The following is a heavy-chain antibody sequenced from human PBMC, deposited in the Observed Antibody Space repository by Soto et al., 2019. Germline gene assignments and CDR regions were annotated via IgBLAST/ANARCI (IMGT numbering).Heavy chain of an antibody. J-gene: IGHJ6*02. CDR3: ARDLRLRCSGGSCYSHYGMDV. D-gene: IGHD2-15*01. Sequence: GGSLRLSCAASGFTFSSYWMHWVRQAPGKGLVWVSRINSDGSSTSYADSVKGRFTISRDNAKNTLYLQMNSLRGEDTAVYYCARDLRLRCSGGSCYSHYGMDVWGQGTTVTVSS. CDR2: INSDGSST. V-gene: IGHV3-74*01. CDR1: GFTFSSYW.